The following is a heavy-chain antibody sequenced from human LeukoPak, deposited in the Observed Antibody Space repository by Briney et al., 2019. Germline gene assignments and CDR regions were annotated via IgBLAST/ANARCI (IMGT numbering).Heavy chain of an antibody. CDR2: ISWNSGSI. Sequence: GGSLRLSCAASGFTFDDYAMHWVRQAPGKGLEWVSGISWNSGSIGYADSVKGRFTISRDNAKNSLYLQMNSLRAEDTALYYCAKGFRGYGSGSYFDYWGQGTLVTVSS. CDR1: GFTFDDYA. V-gene: IGHV3-9*01. J-gene: IGHJ4*02. CDR3: AKGFRGYGSGSYFDY. D-gene: IGHD3-10*01.